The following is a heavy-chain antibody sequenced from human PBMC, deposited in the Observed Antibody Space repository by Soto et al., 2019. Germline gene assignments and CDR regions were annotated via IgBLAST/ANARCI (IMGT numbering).Heavy chain of an antibody. CDR1: CYTFTSYG. Sequence: GASVKVFCKASCYTFTSYGISWVRQSPGQGLEWMGWISAYNGNTNYAQKLQGRVTLTRDTSASTAYMELSSLRSEDTAVYYCASCPQNCITSSPCCLFFDYWGQGTLVTVSS. CDR2: ISAYNGNT. V-gene: IGHV1-18*01. J-gene: IGHJ4*02. CDR3: ASCPQNCITSSPCCLFFDY. D-gene: IGHD3-10*01.